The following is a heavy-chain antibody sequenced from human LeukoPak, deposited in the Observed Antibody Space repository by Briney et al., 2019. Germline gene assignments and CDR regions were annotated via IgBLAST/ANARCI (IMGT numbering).Heavy chain of an antibody. J-gene: IGHJ6*02. CDR3: AKEGCSKFCRRTRNFYYYGMDV. V-gene: IGHV3-30*04. Sequence: PGRSLRLSCAASGFTFSSYAMHWVRQAPGKGLEWVAVISYDGSTEYYADSVKGRFTISRDNSKNTVYLQMNNLRSEDTAVYYCAKEGCSKFCRRTRNFYYYGMDVWGQGTTVTISS. CDR2: ISYDGSTE. D-gene: IGHD2-2*01. CDR1: GFTFSSYA.